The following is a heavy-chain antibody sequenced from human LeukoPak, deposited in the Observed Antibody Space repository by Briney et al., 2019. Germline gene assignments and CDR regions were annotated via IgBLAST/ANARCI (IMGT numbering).Heavy chain of an antibody. CDR2: ISGSGDNT. CDR1: GFTFSSYG. V-gene: IGHV3-23*01. D-gene: IGHD3-22*01. CDR3: AKGSYYDSSGSFYFDY. Sequence: GSLRLSCAASGFTFSSYGMSWVRQAPGQGLEWVSSISGSGDNTYYADSVKGRFTISRDNSKNTLYVQVNSLGTEDTAAYYCAKGSYYDSSGSFYFDYWGQGTLVTVSS. J-gene: IGHJ4*02.